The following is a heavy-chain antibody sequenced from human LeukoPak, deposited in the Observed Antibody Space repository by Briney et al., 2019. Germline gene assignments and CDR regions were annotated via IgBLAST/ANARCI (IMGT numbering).Heavy chain of an antibody. Sequence: GSLRLSCAASGFTFSSYSMNWVRQAPGKGLEWVSSISSSSSYIYYADSVKGRFTISRDNAKNSLYLQLNSLRAEDTAVYYCVRGAGTRGDYWGQGTLVTVSS. D-gene: IGHD3-10*01. CDR3: VRGAGTRGDY. V-gene: IGHV3-21*01. J-gene: IGHJ4*02. CDR1: GFTFSSYS. CDR2: ISSSSSYI.